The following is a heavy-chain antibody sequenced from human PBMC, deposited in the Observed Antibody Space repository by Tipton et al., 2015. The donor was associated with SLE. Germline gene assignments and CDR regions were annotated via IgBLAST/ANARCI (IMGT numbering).Heavy chain of an antibody. CDR3: ARPTYSSGWYYFDY. Sequence: TLSLTCTVSGGSISSSSYYWGWIRQPPGKGLEWIGSIYYSGSTYYNPSLQSRVTISVDTSKNQFSLKLSSVTAADTAVYYCARPTYSSGWYYFDYWGQGTLVTVSS. J-gene: IGHJ4*02. D-gene: IGHD6-19*01. CDR2: IYYSGST. CDR1: GGSISSSSYY. V-gene: IGHV4-39*07.